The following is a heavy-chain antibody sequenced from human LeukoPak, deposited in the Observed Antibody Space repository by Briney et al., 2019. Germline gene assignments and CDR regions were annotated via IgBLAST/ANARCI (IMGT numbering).Heavy chain of an antibody. Sequence: ASVKVSCKASGGTFSSYAISWVRQAPGQGLEWMGGIIPIFGTANYAQKFQGRVTITADKSTSTAYMELSSLRSEDTAVYYCARVSRGGLQPSYFDYWGQGTLVTVSS. J-gene: IGHJ4*02. CDR1: GGTFSSYA. CDR3: ARVSRGGLQPSYFDY. CDR2: IIPIFGTA. D-gene: IGHD3-16*01. V-gene: IGHV1-69*06.